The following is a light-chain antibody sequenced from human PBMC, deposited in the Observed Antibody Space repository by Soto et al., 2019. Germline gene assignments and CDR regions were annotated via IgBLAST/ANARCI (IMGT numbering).Light chain of an antibody. CDR2: SNN. J-gene: IGLJ2*01. CDR1: SSNIGSNT. Sequence: VVTQPPSASGTPGQRVTISCSGSSSNIGSNTVNWYQHLPGTAPKLLIYSNNQRPSGVPDRFSGSKSGTSASLAISGLQSEDEADYYCAAWDDSLNGPGVVFGGGTKLTVL. CDR3: AAWDDSLNGPGVV. V-gene: IGLV1-44*01.